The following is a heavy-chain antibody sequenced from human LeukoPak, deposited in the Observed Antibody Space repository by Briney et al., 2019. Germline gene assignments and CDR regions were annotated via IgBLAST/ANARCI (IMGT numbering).Heavy chain of an antibody. CDR2: ISGNGGST. Sequence: GGSLRLSCAASGFSFSSYAMIWVRQAPGKGLEWVSAISGNGGSTYYADSVKGRFTISRDNSKDTLYLQMNSLRAEDTAVYYCAKLSGYSYGYVSDYWGQGTLVTVSS. J-gene: IGHJ4*02. CDR3: AKLSGYSYGYVSDY. D-gene: IGHD5-18*01. V-gene: IGHV3-23*01. CDR1: GFSFSSYA.